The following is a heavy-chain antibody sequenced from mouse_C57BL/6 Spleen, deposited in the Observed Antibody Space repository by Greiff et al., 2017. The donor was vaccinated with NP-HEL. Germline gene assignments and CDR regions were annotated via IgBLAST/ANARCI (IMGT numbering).Heavy chain of an antibody. CDR3: AKGDDYDLYYAMDY. Sequence: EVQLQQSGPELVKPGASVKMSCKASGYTFTDYNMHWVKQSHGKSLEWIGYINPNNGGTSYNQKFKGKATLTVNKSSSTAYMELRSLTSEDSAVYYCAKGDDYDLYYAMDYWGQGTSVTVSS. V-gene: IGHV1-22*01. D-gene: IGHD2-4*01. CDR1: GYTFTDYN. J-gene: IGHJ4*01. CDR2: INPNNGGT.